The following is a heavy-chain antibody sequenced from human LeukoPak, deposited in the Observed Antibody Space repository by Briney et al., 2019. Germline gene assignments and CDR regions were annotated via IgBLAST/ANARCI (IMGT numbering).Heavy chain of an antibody. CDR3: AKDRGPLGLLWFGELSGHYFDY. D-gene: IGHD3-10*01. CDR2: ISGSSGST. V-gene: IGHV3-23*01. CDR1: GFTFSSYA. J-gene: IGHJ4*02. Sequence: PGGSLRLSCAASGFTFSSYAMNWVRQAPGKGLEWVSSISGSSGSTYYADSVKGRFTISRDNSKNTLYLQMNSLRAEDTAVYYCAKDRGPLGLLWFGELSGHYFDYWGQGTLVTVSS.